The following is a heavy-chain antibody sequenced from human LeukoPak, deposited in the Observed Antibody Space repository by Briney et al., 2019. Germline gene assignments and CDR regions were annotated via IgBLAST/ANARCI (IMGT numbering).Heavy chain of an antibody. Sequence: GGSLRLSCAASGFTFSNAWMNWVRQAPGKGLEWVGRIKSKTDGGTTDYAAPVKGRFTISRDYSKNTLYLQMNSLKTEDTAVYYCTTEGIVVVVADLDAFDIWGQGTMVTVSS. V-gene: IGHV3-15*07. CDR3: TTEGIVVVVADLDAFDI. D-gene: IGHD2-15*01. CDR2: IKSKTDGGTT. J-gene: IGHJ3*02. CDR1: GFTFSNAW.